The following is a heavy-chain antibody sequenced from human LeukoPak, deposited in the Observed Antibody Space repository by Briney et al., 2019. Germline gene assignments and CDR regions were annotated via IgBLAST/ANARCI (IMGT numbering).Heavy chain of an antibody. D-gene: IGHD3-22*01. CDR1: GYTFTSYG. CDR3: ARDRPNDSSGYYYPAEYFQH. J-gene: IGHJ1*01. Sequence: ASVKVSCKASGYTFTSYGISWVRRAPGQGLEGMGWISAYNGNTNYAQKLQGRVTMTTDTSTSTAYMELRSLRSDDTAVYYCARDRPNDSSGYYYPAEYFQHWGQGTLVTVSS. V-gene: IGHV1-18*01. CDR2: ISAYNGNT.